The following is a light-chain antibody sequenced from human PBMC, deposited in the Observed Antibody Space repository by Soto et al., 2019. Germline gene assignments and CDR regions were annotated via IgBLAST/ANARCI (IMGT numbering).Light chain of an antibody. V-gene: IGKV1-5*01. Sequence: GARVTITCRASQRISSWLAWYQQKPGKAPKLLIYDASSLESGVPSRFSGSGSGTEFTLTISSLQPDDFATYYCQQYNSYPWTFGQGTKVEIK. CDR3: QQYNSYPWT. J-gene: IGKJ1*01. CDR1: QRISSW. CDR2: DAS.